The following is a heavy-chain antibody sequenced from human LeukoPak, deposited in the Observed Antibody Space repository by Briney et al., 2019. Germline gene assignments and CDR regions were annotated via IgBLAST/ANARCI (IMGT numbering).Heavy chain of an antibody. V-gene: IGHV3-21*01. D-gene: IGHD3-3*01. Sequence: GGSLRLSCAASGFTFSSYSMNWVRQAPGKGLEWVSSISSSSSYIYYADSVKGRFTISRDNAKNSLYPQMNSLRAEDTAVYYCARDLPRFGVASDAFDIWGQGTMVTVSS. J-gene: IGHJ3*02. CDR2: ISSSSSYI. CDR3: ARDLPRFGVASDAFDI. CDR1: GFTFSSYS.